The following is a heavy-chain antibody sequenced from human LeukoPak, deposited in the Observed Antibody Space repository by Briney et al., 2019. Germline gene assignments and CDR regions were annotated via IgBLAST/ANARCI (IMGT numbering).Heavy chain of an antibody. V-gene: IGHV3-30-3*01. CDR2: ISYDGTNK. CDR1: GFTFSSYA. D-gene: IGHD5-24*01. J-gene: IGHJ4*02. CDR3: ARDRTRDGYNQGRVFDY. Sequence: GGSLRLSCAASGFTFSSYAMHWVRQAPGKGLEWVAVISYDGTNKYYADSAKGRFTISRDNSKNTLYLQMNSLRAEGTAVYYCARDRTRDGYNQGRVFDYWGQGTLVTVSS.